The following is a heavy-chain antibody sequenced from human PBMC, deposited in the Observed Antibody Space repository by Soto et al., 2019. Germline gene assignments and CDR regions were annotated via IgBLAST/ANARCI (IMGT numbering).Heavy chain of an antibody. CDR3: ARGGAVVAGMVY. CDR1: GYTFTSYD. CDR2: MNPNSGNT. D-gene: IGHD2-15*01. J-gene: IGHJ4*02. Sequence: ASVKVSCKASGYTFTSYDINWVRQATGQGLEWMGWMNPNSGNTGYAQKFQGRVTMTRNTSISTAYMELSSLRSEDTAVYYCARGGAVVAGMVYWVQGTLVTVSS. V-gene: IGHV1-8*01.